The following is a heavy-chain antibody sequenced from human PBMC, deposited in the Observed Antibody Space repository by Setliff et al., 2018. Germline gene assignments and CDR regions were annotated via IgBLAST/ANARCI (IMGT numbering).Heavy chain of an antibody. CDR1: GGSIRSGSYY. D-gene: IGHD1-26*01. Sequence: SETLSLTCTVSGGSIRSGSYYWSWIRQPAGKGLEWIGHIYTSGSTNYNPSLKSRVTISIDKSKNQFSLKLASVTAADTALYYCARGGGSYYEGYFDYWGQGTLVTVSS. J-gene: IGHJ4*02. CDR2: IYTSGST. V-gene: IGHV4-61*09. CDR3: ARGGGSYYEGYFDY.